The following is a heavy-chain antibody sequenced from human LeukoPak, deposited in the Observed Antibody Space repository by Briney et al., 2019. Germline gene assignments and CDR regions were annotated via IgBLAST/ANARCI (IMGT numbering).Heavy chain of an antibody. J-gene: IGHJ4*02. V-gene: IGHV3-53*01. D-gene: IGHD1-26*01. CDR3: ASSGSYGYFDY. CDR1: GFTFSSYA. CDR2: IYSGGST. Sequence: GGSLRLSCAASGFTFSSYAMHWVRQAPGKGLEWVSVIYSGGSTYYADSVKGRFTISRDNSKNTLYLQMNSLRAEDTAVYYCASSGSYGYFDYWGQGTLVTVSS.